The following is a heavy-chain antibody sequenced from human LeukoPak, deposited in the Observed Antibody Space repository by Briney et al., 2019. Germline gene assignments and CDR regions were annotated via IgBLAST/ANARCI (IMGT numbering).Heavy chain of an antibody. Sequence: GGSLRLSCAASGFTFSNYAMNWVRQAPGKGLEWVSAISGSGGSTYYADSVKGRFTISRDNSKNTLYLQMSSLRAEDTAVYYCAREVGVTYYCDGMDVWGRGTTVTVSS. CDR2: ISGSGGST. CDR3: AREVGVTYYCDGMDV. J-gene: IGHJ6*02. CDR1: GFTFSNYA. D-gene: IGHD1-26*01. V-gene: IGHV3-23*01.